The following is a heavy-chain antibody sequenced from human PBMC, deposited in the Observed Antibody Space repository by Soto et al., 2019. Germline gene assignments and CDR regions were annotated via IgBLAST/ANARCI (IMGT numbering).Heavy chain of an antibody. V-gene: IGHV3-33*01. Sequence: GGSLRLSCAASGFTFSSYGMHWVRQAPGKGLEWVAVIWYDGSNKYYADSVKGRFTISRDNSKNTLYLQMNSLRAEDTAVYYCARDLRITIFGVVVFRRVYGMDVWGQGTTVTVS. CDR2: IWYDGSNK. CDR1: GFTFSSYG. CDR3: ARDLRITIFGVVVFRRVYGMDV. J-gene: IGHJ6*02. D-gene: IGHD3-3*01.